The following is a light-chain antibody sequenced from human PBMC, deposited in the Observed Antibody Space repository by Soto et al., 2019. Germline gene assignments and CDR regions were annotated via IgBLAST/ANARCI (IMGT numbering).Light chain of an antibody. J-gene: IGKJ4*01. CDR3: QQALSFPLT. CDR2: GTS. V-gene: IGKV1-12*01. CDR1: QGISSW. Sequence: IQMTQSPSSVSASVGDTVTITCRASQGISSWLAWYQQKQGTAPKILIYGTSTLRSGVPSRFSGSGSGTHFTLTLCVLQPEDVATYFCQQALSFPLTFGGGTKVDMK.